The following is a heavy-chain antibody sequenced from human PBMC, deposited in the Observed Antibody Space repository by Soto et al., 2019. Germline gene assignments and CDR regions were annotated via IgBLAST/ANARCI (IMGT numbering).Heavy chain of an antibody. CDR1: GGSITSDNYY. V-gene: IGHV4-31*03. Sequence: QVQLLESGPGLVKPSQTLSLTCTVSGGSITSDNYYWTWIRHHPGKGLEWIGYIYYIGSAYYNPSLKSRTVISADTSGKQFFLTLTSVTAADTAVYYCATWHEREHAYDVWGQGTTVTVSS. CDR3: ATWHEREHAYDV. CDR2: IYYIGSA. J-gene: IGHJ3*01. D-gene: IGHD1-1*01.